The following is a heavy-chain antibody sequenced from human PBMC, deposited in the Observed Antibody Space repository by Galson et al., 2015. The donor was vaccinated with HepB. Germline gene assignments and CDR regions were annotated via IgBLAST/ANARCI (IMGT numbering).Heavy chain of an antibody. CDR3: AKNLRDGIAVAVPFDP. J-gene: IGHJ5*02. Sequence: SLRLSCAASGFTFSSYGMHWVRQAPGKGLEWVAVISYDGSNKYYADSVKGRFTISRDNSKNTLYLQMNSLRAEDTAVYYCAKNLRDGIAVAVPFDPWGQGTLVTVSS. V-gene: IGHV3-30*18. CDR1: GFTFSSYG. CDR2: ISYDGSNK. D-gene: IGHD6-19*01.